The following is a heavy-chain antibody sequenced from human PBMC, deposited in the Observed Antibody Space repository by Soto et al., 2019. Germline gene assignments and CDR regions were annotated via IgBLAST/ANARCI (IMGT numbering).Heavy chain of an antibody. Sequence: QAQLVQSGPEVQKPGASMKVSCKASAFNLRSYSIHWVRQAPGQRLEWMGQINGDSGKPRYSHRFEGSVTFKRDTDASTATLELHSLRPEDTAVYYCGRGAGTSKIYAMGMDVWGQGTAVSVSS. J-gene: IGHJ6*02. CDR2: INGDSGKP. D-gene: IGHD2-2*01. CDR3: GRGAGTSKIYAMGMDV. CDR1: AFNLRSYS. V-gene: IGHV1-3*01.